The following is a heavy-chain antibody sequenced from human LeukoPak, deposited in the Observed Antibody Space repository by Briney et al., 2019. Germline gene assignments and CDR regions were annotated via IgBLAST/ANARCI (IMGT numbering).Heavy chain of an antibody. CDR2: IYYSGST. CDR3: ARGANPYDILTGAFDY. CDR1: GGSISSGGYY. D-gene: IGHD3-9*01. Sequence: SQTLSLTCTVSGGSISSGGYYWSWIRQHPGKGLEWIGYIYYSGSTNYNPSLKSRVTISVDTSKNQSSLKLSSVTAADTAVYYCARGANPYDILTGAFDYWGQGTLVTVSS. V-gene: IGHV4-31*03. J-gene: IGHJ4*02.